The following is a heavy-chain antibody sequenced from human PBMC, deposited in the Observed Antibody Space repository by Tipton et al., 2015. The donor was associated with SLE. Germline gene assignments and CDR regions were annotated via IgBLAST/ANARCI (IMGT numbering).Heavy chain of an antibody. CDR1: GFTFRGSS. V-gene: IGHV3-23*03. J-gene: IGHJ4*02. CDR2: IYYGARR. CDR3: AKGGAGGLFFDS. Sequence: SLRLSCVTSGFTFRGSSMAWVRRAPGRGLEWVSIIYYGARRYSRDSVKGRFTISRDDSKNTLDLQMDSLRAEDTGIYYCAKGGAGGLFFDSWGQGTLVTVSS. D-gene: IGHD3/OR15-3a*01.